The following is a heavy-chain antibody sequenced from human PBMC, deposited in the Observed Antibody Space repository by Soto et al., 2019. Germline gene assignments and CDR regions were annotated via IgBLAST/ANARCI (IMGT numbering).Heavy chain of an antibody. CDR2: INPNSGGT. V-gene: IGHV1-2*02. CDR3: ARSPIYSSSFDY. CDR1: GYTFTGYY. J-gene: IGHJ4*02. Sequence: ASVKVSCKASGYTFTGYYMHWVRQAPGQGLEWMGWINPNSGGTNYAQKFQGRVTMTRDTSISTAYMELSRLRSDDTAVYYCARSPIYSSSFDYWGQGTLVTVSS. D-gene: IGHD6-13*01.